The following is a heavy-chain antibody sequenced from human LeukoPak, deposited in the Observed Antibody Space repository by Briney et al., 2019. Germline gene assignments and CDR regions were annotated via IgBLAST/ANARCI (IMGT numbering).Heavy chain of an antibody. Sequence: GGSLRLSCAASGFTFSSYGMHWVRQAPGKGLVWVAVISYDGSNKYYADSVKGRFTISRDNSKNTLYLQMNSLRAEDTAVYYCARDHFPLTAAAGTGASDSYYYGMDVWGQGTTVTVSS. CDR1: GFTFSSYG. D-gene: IGHD6-13*01. CDR3: ARDHFPLTAAAGTGASDSYYYGMDV. J-gene: IGHJ6*02. V-gene: IGHV3-30*03. CDR2: ISYDGSNK.